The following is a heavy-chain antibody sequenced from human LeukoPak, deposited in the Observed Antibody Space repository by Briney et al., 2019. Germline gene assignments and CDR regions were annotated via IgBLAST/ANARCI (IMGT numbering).Heavy chain of an antibody. CDR3: ARGSGDY. Sequence: GGSLRLSCAASGFTFSSYAMSWVRQAPGKGLEWVASIKPDGSEKYSVDSVKGRFTISRDNAKKSLYLQMTSLRDEDTAVYYCARGSGDYSGQGTLVTVS. V-gene: IGHV3-7*04. J-gene: IGHJ4*02. CDR2: IKPDGSEK. CDR1: GFTFSSYA.